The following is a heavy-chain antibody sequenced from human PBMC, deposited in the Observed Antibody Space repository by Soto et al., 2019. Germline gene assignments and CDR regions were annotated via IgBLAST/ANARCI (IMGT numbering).Heavy chain of an antibody. CDR1: GGTFSSDS. Sequence: QVQLVQSGAEVKKPGSSVKVSCKASGGTFSSDSFSWVRQAPGQGLEWMGGIIPMFDTPIYAQKFQDRVTITADESTRTAYMQLSSLRSGDTAVYYCARSGGLDRDFSCWGQGSLVTVSS. V-gene: IGHV1-69*12. CDR3: ARSGGLDRDFSC. D-gene: IGHD2-15*01. CDR2: IIPMFDTP. J-gene: IGHJ4*02.